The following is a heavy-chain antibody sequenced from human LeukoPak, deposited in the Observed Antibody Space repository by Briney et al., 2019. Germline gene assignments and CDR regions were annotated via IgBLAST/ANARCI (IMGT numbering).Heavy chain of an antibody. CDR1: GYTFTCYY. D-gene: IGHD1-26*01. CDR2: INPSSGGT. J-gene: IGHJ4*02. CDR3: AREEVGATRDDLDY. V-gene: IGHV1-2*02. Sequence: ASVKVSCKASGYTFTCYYMHWVRQAPGQGREWMGWINPSSGGTSYAQRFQGSVTMTRDTSITTAYMELSSLRSDDTAVYYCAREEVGATRDDLDYWGQGTLVTVSS.